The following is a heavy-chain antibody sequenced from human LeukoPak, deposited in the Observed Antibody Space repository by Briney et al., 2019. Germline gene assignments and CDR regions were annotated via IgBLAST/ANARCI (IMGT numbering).Heavy chain of an antibody. Sequence: GGSLRLSCAASGFTFSDHYMHWVRQAPGKGLVWVSRINSDGSSTSYADSVKGRFTISRDNAKNTLYLQMNSLRAEDTAVYYCARVWDSGSYLGFDYWGQGTLVTVSS. CDR2: INSDGSST. J-gene: IGHJ4*02. V-gene: IGHV3-74*01. CDR1: GFTFSDHY. D-gene: IGHD1-26*01. CDR3: ARVWDSGSYLGFDY.